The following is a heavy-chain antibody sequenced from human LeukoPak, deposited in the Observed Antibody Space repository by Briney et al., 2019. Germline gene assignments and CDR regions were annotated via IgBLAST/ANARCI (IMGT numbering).Heavy chain of an antibody. CDR2: INHSGST. Sequence: SSETLPLTCAVYGGSFSGYYWSWIRQPPGKGLEWIGEINHSGSTSYNPSLKSRVTISVDTSKNQFSLKLSSVTAADTAVYYCARECGDSKNWYFDLWGRGTLVTVSS. J-gene: IGHJ2*01. D-gene: IGHD4-17*01. CDR3: ARECGDSKNWYFDL. CDR1: GGSFSGYY. V-gene: IGHV4-34*01.